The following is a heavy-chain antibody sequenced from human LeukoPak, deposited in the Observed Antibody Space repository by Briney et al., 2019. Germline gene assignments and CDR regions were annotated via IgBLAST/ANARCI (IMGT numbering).Heavy chain of an antibody. D-gene: IGHD6-13*01. J-gene: IGHJ4*02. Sequence: GGSLRLSCAASGFTFSSYGMHWVRQALGKGLDWAAVVWYDGSNKYYADSVKGRFTISRNNSKNTLYLQMNSLRAEDTAVYYCAREALYSRAFDYWGQGTLVTVSS. CDR3: AREALYSRAFDY. V-gene: IGHV3-33*01. CDR1: GFTFSSYG. CDR2: VWYDGSNK.